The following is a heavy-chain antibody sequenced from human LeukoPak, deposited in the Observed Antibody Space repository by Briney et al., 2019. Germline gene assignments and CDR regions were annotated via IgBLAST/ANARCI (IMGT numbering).Heavy chain of an antibody. CDR2: IKQDGSEK. J-gene: IGHJ4*02. CDR3: AKSKPYYYGSGSYYKNPFDD. CDR1: GFTFSSYW. D-gene: IGHD3-10*01. Sequence: PGGSLRLSCAASGFTFSSYWMSWVRQAPGKGLEWVANIKQDGSEKYYVDSVKGRFTISRDNAKNSLYLQMNSLRAEDTALYYCAKSKPYYYGSGSYYKNPFDDWGQGTLVTVSS. V-gene: IGHV3-7*03.